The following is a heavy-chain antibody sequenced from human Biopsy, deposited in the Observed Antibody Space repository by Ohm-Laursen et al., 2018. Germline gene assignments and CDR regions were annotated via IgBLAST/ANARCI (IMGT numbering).Heavy chain of an antibody. D-gene: IGHD6-13*01. J-gene: IGHJ5*02. CDR3: AREPRIAAVAYFDP. Sequence: GTLSLTCTVSGGSISNYYWSWIRQPAGKGLEWIGRIYSSGSTNYNPSLKSRVTMSVDTSKNQFSLILSSMIAADTAVYYCAREPRIAAVAYFDPWGQGTLVTVSS. CDR1: GGSISNYY. V-gene: IGHV4-4*07. CDR2: IYSSGST.